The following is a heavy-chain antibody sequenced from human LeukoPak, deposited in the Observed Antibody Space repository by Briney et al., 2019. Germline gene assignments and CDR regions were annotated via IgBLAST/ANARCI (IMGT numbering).Heavy chain of an antibody. J-gene: IGHJ4*02. Sequence: GRSLRLSCAASGFTFSSYAIRWVRQAPGTGLEWVSSIPGSGGATYYADSVKGRFTISRDNSKNTLFLQMNSLRAEDTAVYYCAKGTSGWYWRFDYWGQGTLVTVSS. V-gene: IGHV3-23*01. CDR1: GFTFSSYA. D-gene: IGHD6-19*01. CDR2: IPGSGGAT. CDR3: AKGTSGWYWRFDY.